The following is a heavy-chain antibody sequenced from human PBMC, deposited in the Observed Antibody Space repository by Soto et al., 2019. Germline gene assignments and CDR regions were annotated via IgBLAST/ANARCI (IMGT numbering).Heavy chain of an antibody. D-gene: IGHD2-15*01. CDR2: ISSGSSYT. CDR1: GCTFSDYY. J-gene: IGHJ4*02. CDR3: ARDRIKRGTYYFDY. Sequence: VGSLRLSCAASGCTFSDYYMSWIRQAPGKGLEWVSYISSGSSYTNYADSVKGRFTISRDNAKNSLYLQMNSLRAEDTAVYYCARDRIKRGTYYFDYWGQGTLVTVSS. V-gene: IGHV3-11*06.